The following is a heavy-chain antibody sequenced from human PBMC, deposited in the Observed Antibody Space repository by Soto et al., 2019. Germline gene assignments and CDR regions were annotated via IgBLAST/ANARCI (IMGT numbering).Heavy chain of an antibody. D-gene: IGHD6-6*01. CDR1: GFTFSSYR. V-gene: IGHV3-21*01. J-gene: IGHJ6*02. Sequence: LRLSCAASGFTFSSYRMTWVRQAPGKGLEWVSSISSSSYYIHYADSVKGRFTISRDSAKNSVYLQMNSLRAEDTAVYYCAREKEDEGSSSLRVYYGMDAWGQGTTVTVSS. CDR2: ISSSSYYI. CDR3: AREKEDEGSSSLRVYYGMDA.